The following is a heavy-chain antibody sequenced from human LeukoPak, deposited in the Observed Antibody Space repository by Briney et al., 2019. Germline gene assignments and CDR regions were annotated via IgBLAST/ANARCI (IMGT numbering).Heavy chain of an antibody. V-gene: IGHV4-4*07. CDR2: IYTSGST. CDR3: AGVVPAANARSYVDY. J-gene: IGHJ4*02. D-gene: IGHD2-2*01. CDR1: GGSISSYH. Sequence: SGTLSLTCTVSGGSISSYHWSWIRQPAGKGLEWIGRIYTSGSTNYNPSLKSRVTMSVDPSKNQFSLKLSSVTAADTAVHYCAGVVPAANARSYVDYWGQGTLVTVSS.